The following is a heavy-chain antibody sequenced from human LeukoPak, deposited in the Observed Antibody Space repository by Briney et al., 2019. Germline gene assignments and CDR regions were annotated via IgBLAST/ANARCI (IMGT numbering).Heavy chain of an antibody. CDR3: ARLWGYFDY. CDR1: GGSISSSSYY. CDR2: IYYSGST. J-gene: IGHJ4*02. D-gene: IGHD3-16*01. V-gene: IGHV4-39*01. Sequence: PSETLSLTCTVSGGSISSSSYYWGWIRQPPGKGLEWIGSIYYSGSTYYNPSLKSRVTISVDTSKNQFSLKLSSVTAADTAVYYCARLWGYFDYWGQRTLVTVSS.